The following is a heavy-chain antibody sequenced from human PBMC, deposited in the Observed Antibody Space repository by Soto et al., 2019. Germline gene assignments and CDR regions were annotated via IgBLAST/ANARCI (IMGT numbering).Heavy chain of an antibody. CDR2: INPNSGGT. Sequence: ASVKVSCKASVYTFTGYYIHCVRQAPGQGLEWMGWINPNSGGTNYAQKFQGWVTMTRDTSISTAYMELSRLRSDDTAVYYCARGVTIFGVGQYYFDYWGQGTLVTVS. V-gene: IGHV1-2*04. J-gene: IGHJ4*02. CDR1: VYTFTGYY. D-gene: IGHD3-3*01. CDR3: ARGVTIFGVGQYYFDY.